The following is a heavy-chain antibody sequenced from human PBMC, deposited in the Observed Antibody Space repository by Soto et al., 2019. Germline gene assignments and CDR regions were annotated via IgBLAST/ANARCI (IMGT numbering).Heavy chain of an antibody. V-gene: IGHV1-18*01. CDR1: GYTFTDYG. CDR3: ARDNEGGYSAASPFDY. D-gene: IGHD5-18*01. CDR2: ISAYNGDT. J-gene: IGHJ4*02. Sequence: QVQLVQSGAEVKKPGASVEVSCKTSGYTFTDYGISWVRQAPGQGLEWMAWISAYNGDTKYAQKGQGRVTMTTDTSTSTAYMELRSLRSDDTAVYYCARDNEGGYSAASPFDYWGQGTLVTVSS.